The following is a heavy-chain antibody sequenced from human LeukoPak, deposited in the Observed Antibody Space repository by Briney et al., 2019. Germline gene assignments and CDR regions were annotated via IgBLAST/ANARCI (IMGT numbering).Heavy chain of an antibody. Sequence: EASVKVSCKASGGTFSSNAISWVRQAPGQGLEWMGRIIPILGIANYAQKFQGRVTITADKSTSTAYMELSSLRSEDTAVYYCARSGYSSGWYDYWGQGTLVTVSS. CDR2: IIPILGIA. CDR3: ARSGYSSGWYDY. D-gene: IGHD6-19*01. CDR1: GGTFSSNA. J-gene: IGHJ4*02. V-gene: IGHV1-69*04.